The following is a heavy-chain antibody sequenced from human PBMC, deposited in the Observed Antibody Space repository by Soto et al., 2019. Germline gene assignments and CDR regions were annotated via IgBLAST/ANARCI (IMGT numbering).Heavy chain of an antibody. CDR3: AIALTVGVTVDY. J-gene: IGHJ4*02. CDR1: GGTFSSYT. D-gene: IGHD1-26*01. CDR2: IIPILGIA. V-gene: IGHV1-69*02. Sequence: VQLVQSGAEEKTPGPSVKVSCKASGGTFSSYTLSWVRQAPGQGLEWMGRIIPILGIAKYAQKLQGRCTITADKSTRTAYMELISLRSDDTAVYYCAIALTVGVTVDYWGQGTLVTVSS.